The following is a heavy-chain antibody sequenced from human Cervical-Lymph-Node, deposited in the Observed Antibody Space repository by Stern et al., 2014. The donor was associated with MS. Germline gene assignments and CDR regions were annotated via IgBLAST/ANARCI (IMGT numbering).Heavy chain of an antibody. CDR2: ISSSSSYI. V-gene: IGHV3-21*01. CDR3: ARDSSSWYAIDY. J-gene: IGHJ4*02. Sequence: MQLVQSGGGLVKPGGSLRLSCAASGFTFSSYSMNWVRQAPGKGLEWVSSISSSSSYIYYADSVKGRFPISGDNAKNSLYLQMNSLRAEDTAVYYCARDSSSWYAIDYWGQGTLVTVSP. D-gene: IGHD6-13*01. CDR1: GFTFSSYS.